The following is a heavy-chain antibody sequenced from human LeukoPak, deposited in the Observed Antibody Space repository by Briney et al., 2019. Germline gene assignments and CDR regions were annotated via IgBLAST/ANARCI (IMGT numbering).Heavy chain of an antibody. D-gene: IGHD4-17*01. CDR3: ARVPPMTSDYWYFDL. J-gene: IGHJ2*01. Sequence: GGSLRLSCAASGFTFSSYAMHWVRQAPGKGLEWVAVTSYDGSNKYNIDSVKGRFTISRDNSKNTLYLQMNGLRAEDTAVYYCARVPPMTSDYWYFDLWGRGTLVTVSS. CDR1: GFTFSSYA. CDR2: TSYDGSNK. V-gene: IGHV3-30*04.